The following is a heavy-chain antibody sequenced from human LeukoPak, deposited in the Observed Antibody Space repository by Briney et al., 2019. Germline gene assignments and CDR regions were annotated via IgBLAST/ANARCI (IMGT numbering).Heavy chain of an antibody. J-gene: IGHJ4*02. D-gene: IGHD6-19*01. CDR2: MNPNSGNT. V-gene: IGHV1-8*01. CDR3: ASSASHSSGWYPIDY. Sequence: ASVKVSCKASGYTFTSYDINWVRQATGQGLEWMGWMNPNSGNTGHAQKFQGRVTMTRNTSISTAYMELSSLRSEDTAVYYCASSASHSSGWYPIDYWGQGTLVTVSS. CDR1: GYTFTSYD.